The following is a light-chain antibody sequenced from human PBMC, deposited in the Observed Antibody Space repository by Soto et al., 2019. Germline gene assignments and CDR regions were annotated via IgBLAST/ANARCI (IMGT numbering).Light chain of an antibody. CDR2: EFS. CDR3: CSYAGSSTFV. J-gene: IGLJ1*01. V-gene: IGLV2-23*02. Sequence: QSVLTQPASVSGSPGQSITISYTGTSSDVGNYNLVSWYQHHPGKAPKLMIYEFSKRPSGVSNRFSGSKSGNTASLTISGLQAEDEADYYCCSYAGSSTFVFGTGTKLTVL. CDR1: SSDVGNYNL.